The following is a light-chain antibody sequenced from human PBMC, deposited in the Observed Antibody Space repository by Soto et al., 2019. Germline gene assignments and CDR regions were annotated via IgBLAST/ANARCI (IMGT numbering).Light chain of an antibody. CDR1: QRIHTY. CDR2: DAS. CDR3: QQGVT. V-gene: IGKV3-11*01. J-gene: IGKJ1*01. Sequence: VLTQSPATLSLSPGERATLSCRASQRIHTYLAWYQQKPGQAPRLLIYDASNRATGIAARFSGSGSGTDFTLTISSLEPEDSALYYCQQGVTFGQGTTVEIK.